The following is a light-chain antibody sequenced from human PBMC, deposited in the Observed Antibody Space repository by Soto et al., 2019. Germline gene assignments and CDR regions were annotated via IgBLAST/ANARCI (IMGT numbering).Light chain of an antibody. CDR1: QSVSSSY. V-gene: IGKV3D-20*01. CDR2: DAS. J-gene: IGKJ4*01. CDR3: QQYGSSPLA. Sequence: EIVLTQSPATLSLSPGERATLSCGASQSVSSSYLAWYQQKPGLAPRLLIYDASSRATGIPDRFSGSGSGTDLTLTINTLEPDDFAVYYGQQYGSSPLAFGGGTKV.